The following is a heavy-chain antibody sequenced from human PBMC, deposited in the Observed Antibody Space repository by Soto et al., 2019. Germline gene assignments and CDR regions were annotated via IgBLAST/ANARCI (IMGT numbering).Heavy chain of an antibody. J-gene: IGHJ4*02. CDR1: GFSFGSYD. D-gene: IGHD1-7*01. V-gene: IGHV3-23*01. Sequence: GSLRLSCAASGFSFGSYDMSWVRQTPGKGLEWVSAITDNGGGTYHAESVQGRFTISRDNSKNTLTLQMDSLRVDDTAIYYCVRGGTKFSDWGQGTLVTVSS. CDR2: ITDNGGGT. CDR3: VRGGTKFSD.